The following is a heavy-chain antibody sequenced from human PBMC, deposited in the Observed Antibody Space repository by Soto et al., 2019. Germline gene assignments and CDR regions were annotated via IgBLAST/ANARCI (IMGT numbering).Heavy chain of an antibody. CDR3: ASRRDCSSTSCYHSSWFDP. Sequence: SETLSLTCTVSGGSISSSSYYWGWIRQPPGKGLEWIGSIYYSGSTYYNPSLKSRVTISVDTSKNQFSLKLGSVTAADTAVYYCASRRDCSSTSCYHSSWFDPWGQGTLVTVSS. CDR2: IYYSGST. J-gene: IGHJ5*02. CDR1: GGSISSSSYY. D-gene: IGHD2-2*01. V-gene: IGHV4-39*01.